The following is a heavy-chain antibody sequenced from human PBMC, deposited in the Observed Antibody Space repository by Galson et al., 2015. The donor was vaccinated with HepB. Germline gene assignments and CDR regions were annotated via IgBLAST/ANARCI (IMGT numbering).Heavy chain of an antibody. Sequence: PALVKPTQTLTLTCTFSGFSLSTSGMCVSWIRQPPGKALEWLALIDWDDDKYYSTSLKTRLTISKDTSKNQAVLTMTNMDPVDTATYYCARIPYYYDSSDYYFDYWGQGTLVTVSS. CDR3: ARIPYYYDSSDYYFDY. D-gene: IGHD3-22*01. V-gene: IGHV2-70*01. J-gene: IGHJ4*02. CDR2: IDWDDDK. CDR1: GFSLSTSGMC.